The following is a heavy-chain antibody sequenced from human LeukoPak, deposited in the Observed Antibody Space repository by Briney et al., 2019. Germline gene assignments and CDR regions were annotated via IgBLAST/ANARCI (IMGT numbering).Heavy chain of an antibody. CDR2: IKQDGTEK. CDR3: AKSMDILTGYLWSPDH. J-gene: IGHJ4*02. Sequence: GESLRLSCAASGFTFTTYWMSWVRQAPGKGLEWVANIKQDGTEKYYVDSVKGRFTISRDNAKNSLYLQMNSVRVEDTAVYYCAKSMDILTGYLWSPDHWGQGTLVTVSS. V-gene: IGHV3-7*01. D-gene: IGHD3-9*01. CDR1: GFTFTTYW.